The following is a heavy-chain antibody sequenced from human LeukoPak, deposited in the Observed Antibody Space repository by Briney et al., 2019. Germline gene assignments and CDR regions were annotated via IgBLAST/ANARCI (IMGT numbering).Heavy chain of an antibody. CDR3: ARAHYDFWSGLYYYYGMDV. D-gene: IGHD3-3*01. CDR2: ISAYNGNT. V-gene: IGHV1-18*01. Sequence: ASVKVSCKASGYTFTSYGISWVRQAPGQGLEWMGWISAYNGNTNYAQKLQGRVTMTTDISTSTAYMELRSLRSDDTAVYYCARAHYDFWSGLYYYYGMDVWGQGTTVTVSS. J-gene: IGHJ6*02. CDR1: GYTFTSYG.